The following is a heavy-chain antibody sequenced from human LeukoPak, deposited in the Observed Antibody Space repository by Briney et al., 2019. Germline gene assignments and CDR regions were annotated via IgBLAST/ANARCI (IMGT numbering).Heavy chain of an antibody. CDR3: ARVAGYGGNSYYYYMDV. CDR1: GFSFRRYW. V-gene: IGHV3-21*01. J-gene: IGHJ6*03. Sequence: GGSLRLSCAASGFSFRRYWMNWVRQAPGKGLEWVSSISSSSSYIYYADSVKGRFTISRDNAKNSLYLQMNSLRAEDTAVYYCARVAGYGGNSYYYYMDVWGKGTTVTVSS. CDR2: ISSSSSYI. D-gene: IGHD4-23*01.